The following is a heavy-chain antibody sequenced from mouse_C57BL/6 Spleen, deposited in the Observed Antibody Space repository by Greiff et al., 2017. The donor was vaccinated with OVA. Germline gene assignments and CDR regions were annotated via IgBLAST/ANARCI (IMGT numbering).Heavy chain of an antibody. CDR3: ARTGTIYDGSFAY. CDR2: FHPYNDDT. V-gene: IGHV1-47*01. J-gene: IGHJ3*01. D-gene: IGHD2-3*01. CDR1: GYTFTTYP. Sequence: VQLKESGAELVKPGASVKMSCKASGYTFTTYPIEWMKQNHGKSLEWIGNFHPYNDDTKYNEKFKGKATLTVEKSSSTVYLELSRLTSDDSAVYYCARTGTIYDGSFAYWGQGTLVTVSA.